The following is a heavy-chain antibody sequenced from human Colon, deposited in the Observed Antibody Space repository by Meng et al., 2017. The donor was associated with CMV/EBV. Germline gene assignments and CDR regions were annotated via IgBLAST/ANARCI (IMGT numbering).Heavy chain of an antibody. CDR3: ATDHLWGMPN. Sequence: QRRLCESGGGVVLPGGCRRLSCVTSGFIFSHYSMPWVRQSPGKGLEWVAHIRFDGSQQFYVQSVKGRFTVSRHDPKNTLYLQMNDLRPEDTGVYYCATDHLWGMPNWGRGTLVTVSS. CDR1: GFIFSHYS. V-gene: IGHV3-30*02. J-gene: IGHJ4*02. D-gene: IGHD3-3*02. CDR2: IRFDGSQQ.